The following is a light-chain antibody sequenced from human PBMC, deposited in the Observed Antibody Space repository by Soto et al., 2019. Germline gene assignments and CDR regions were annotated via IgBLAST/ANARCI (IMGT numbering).Light chain of an antibody. CDR1: SSDVGSSNY. V-gene: IGLV2-8*01. Sequence: QPALTQPPSASGSPGQSVTISCTGTSSDVGSSNYVSWYQQHPGKAPKLLIYEVSKRPSGVPDRFSGSKSGNTASLTVSGLQAEDEADYYCSSNAGNINLIFGGGTKLTVL. CDR3: SSNAGNINLI. CDR2: EVS. J-gene: IGLJ2*01.